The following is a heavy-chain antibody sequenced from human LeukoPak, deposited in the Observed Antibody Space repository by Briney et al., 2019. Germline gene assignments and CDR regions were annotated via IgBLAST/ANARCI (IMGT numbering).Heavy chain of an antibody. CDR2: IIPMFGTA. J-gene: IGHJ6*04. CDR1: GGTFSSCA. Sequence: ASVKVSCKASGGTFSSCAISWVRQAPGEGLEWMGDIIPMFGTADNAQKFQGRVTLTADESMSTAYMELSSLRSEDTAVYYCARAGLWFGELLSQYYYYYGMDVWGKGTTVTVSS. V-gene: IGHV1-69*13. CDR3: ARAGLWFGELLSQYYYYYGMDV. D-gene: IGHD3-10*01.